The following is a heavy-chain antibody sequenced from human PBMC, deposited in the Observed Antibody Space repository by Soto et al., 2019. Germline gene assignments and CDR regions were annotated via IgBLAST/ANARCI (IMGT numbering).Heavy chain of an antibody. V-gene: IGHV4-34*01. CDR2: INHSGST. CDR3: ARGRVPYYYGSGSYYNKPFDY. J-gene: IGHJ4*02. CDR1: GGSFSGYY. D-gene: IGHD3-10*01. Sequence: SETLSLTCAVYGGSFSGYYWSWIRQPPEKGLEWIGGINHSGSTNYNPSLKSRVTISVDTSKNQFSLKLSSVTAADTAVYYCARGRVPYYYGSGSYYNKPFDYWGQGTLVTVSS.